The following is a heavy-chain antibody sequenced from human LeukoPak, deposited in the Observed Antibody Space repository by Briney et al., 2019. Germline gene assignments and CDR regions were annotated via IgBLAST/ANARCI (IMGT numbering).Heavy chain of an antibody. J-gene: IGHJ2*01. CDR2: IYTSGNT. CDR1: GGSISSGSYC. D-gene: IGHD2-2*01. CDR3: ARDPVDQPYWFFDL. Sequence: SETLSLTCTVSGGSISSGSYCWSWIRQPAGKGLEWIGHIYTSGNTNYDPSLKSRVTISVDTSKKQFSLKLSSVTAADTAVYYCARDPVDQPYWFFDLWGRGTLVTVSS. V-gene: IGHV4-61*09.